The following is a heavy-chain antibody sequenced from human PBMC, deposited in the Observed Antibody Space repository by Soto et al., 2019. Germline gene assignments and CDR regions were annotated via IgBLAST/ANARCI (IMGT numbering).Heavy chain of an antibody. CDR2: IFDNGDV. J-gene: IGHJ4*02. V-gene: IGHV4-59*01. CDR1: GVSSTSFY. D-gene: IGHD3-16*01. Sequence: SETLSLICTVSGVSSTSFYWSWIRQSPGKGLEWIGYIFDNGDVKYNPSLMSRLTMSIDMSKNEFSLRLKSVTAADTAMYYCARGWGSKWYYFDSWGEGTLVTVSS. CDR3: ARGWGSKWYYFDS.